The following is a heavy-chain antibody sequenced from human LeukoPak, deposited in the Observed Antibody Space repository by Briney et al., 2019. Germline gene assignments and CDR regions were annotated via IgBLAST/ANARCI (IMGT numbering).Heavy chain of an antibody. CDR2: ISSTSIYI. CDR3: ARVAAGAEAHTLHYHYMDV. D-gene: IGHD6-13*01. CDR1: GFTFSIYS. Sequence: GGSLRLSCAASGFTFSIYSMSWVRQAPGKGLERVSSISSTSIYIYYADSVRGRFTISRDNAENSLYLQINSLGVEDTAVYSCARVAAGAEAHTLHYHYMDVWGKGTTVTVSS. V-gene: IGHV3-21*01. J-gene: IGHJ6*03.